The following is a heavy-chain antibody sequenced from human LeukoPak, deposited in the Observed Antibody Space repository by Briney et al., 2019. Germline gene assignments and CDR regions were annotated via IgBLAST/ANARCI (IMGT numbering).Heavy chain of an antibody. CDR3: ARSDQYYYGLDV. J-gene: IGHJ6*02. Sequence: PGGSLRLSCEASKFTFSKHVMHWVRQAPGKGLEWVTLIWYDGTKTYYADSVGGRFTISRDNSKNSLFLQMNSLRVDDTAVYYCARSDQYYYGLDVWGQGTTVIVSS. CDR2: IWYDGTKT. D-gene: IGHD2/OR15-2a*01. V-gene: IGHV3-33*01. CDR1: KFTFSKHV.